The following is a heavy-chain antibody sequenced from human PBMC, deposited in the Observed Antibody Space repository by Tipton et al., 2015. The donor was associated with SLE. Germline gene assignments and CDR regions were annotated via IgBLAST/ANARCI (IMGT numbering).Heavy chain of an antibody. Sequence: SLRLSCAASGFTFSSYGMHWVRQAPGKGLEWVAVISYDGSNKYYADSVKGRFTISRDNSKNTLYLQMNSLRAEDTAVYYCATRYDYGDEGTLVTVSS. CDR2: ISYDGSNK. V-gene: IGHV3-30*03. J-gene: IGHJ4*02. CDR1: GFTFSSYG. CDR3: ATRYDY.